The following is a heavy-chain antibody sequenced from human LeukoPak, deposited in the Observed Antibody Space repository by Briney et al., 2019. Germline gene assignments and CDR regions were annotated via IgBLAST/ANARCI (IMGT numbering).Heavy chain of an antibody. CDR1: GGTFSSYA. D-gene: IGHD5-24*01. CDR2: ISAYNGNT. CDR3: ARNRRDGYNLSFDY. V-gene: IGHV1-18*01. J-gene: IGHJ4*02. Sequence: GASVKVSCKASGGTFSSYAISWVRQAPGQGLEWMGWISAYNGNTNYAQKLQGRVTMTTDTSTSTAYMELRSLRSDDTAVYYCARNRRDGYNLSFDYWGQGTLVTVSS.